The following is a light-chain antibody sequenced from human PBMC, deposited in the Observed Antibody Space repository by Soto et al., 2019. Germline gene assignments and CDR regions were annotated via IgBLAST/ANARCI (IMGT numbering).Light chain of an antibody. Sequence: EIVMTQSPAILSVSPGDRATLSCRASRSVSSNLAWYQQKPGQAPRLLIYRASTRATGVPARFSGSGSGTEFTLTISSLQSEDFAVYYCQEYNNWHPITFGGGTKVDIK. CDR3: QEYNNWHPIT. V-gene: IGKV3-15*01. CDR2: RAS. CDR1: RSVSSN. J-gene: IGKJ4*01.